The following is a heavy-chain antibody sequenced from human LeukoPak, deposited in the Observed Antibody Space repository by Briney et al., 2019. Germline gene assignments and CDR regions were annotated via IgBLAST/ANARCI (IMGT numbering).Heavy chain of an antibody. CDR2: IYYTGST. CDR3: ARGSDGYDFWSGYPGLKKFNWFDP. J-gene: IGHJ5*02. V-gene: IGHV4-61*08. CDR1: GGSISSGDYY. D-gene: IGHD3-3*01. Sequence: SETLSLTCTVSGGSISSGDYYWSWIRQPPGKGLEWIGYIYYTGSTYYNPSLKSRVTISVDTSKNQFSLKLSSVTAADTAVYYCARGSDGYDFWSGYPGLKKFNWFDPWGQGTLVTVSS.